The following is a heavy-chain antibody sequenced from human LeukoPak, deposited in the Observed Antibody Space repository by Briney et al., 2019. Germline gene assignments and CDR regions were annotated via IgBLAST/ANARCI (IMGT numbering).Heavy chain of an antibody. J-gene: IGHJ6*03. CDR3: AKGPPRRFGFEVGYYMDV. Sequence: GGSLRLSCAAPGFTFSSYAMSWVRQAPGKGLEWVSAISGSGGSTYYADSVKGRFTISRDNSKNTLYLQMNSLRAEDTAVYYCAKGPPRRFGFEVGYYMDVWGKGTTVTVSS. CDR1: GFTFSSYA. CDR2: ISGSGGST. D-gene: IGHD1-14*01. V-gene: IGHV3-23*01.